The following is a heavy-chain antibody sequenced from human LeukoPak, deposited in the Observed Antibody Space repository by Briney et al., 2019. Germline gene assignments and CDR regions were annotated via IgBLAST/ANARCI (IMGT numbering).Heavy chain of an antibody. Sequence: GGSLRLSCVASGFIFRDYAMSWVRQTPAGGLEWVSSLRGDGETFHTDSVKGRFTLSRDHSRNTVYLQLSNLRVEDTAAYYCAKASWVSSADAVLWGQGTLVTVS. V-gene: IGHV3-23*01. CDR3: AKASWVSSADAVL. J-gene: IGHJ4*02. CDR2: LRGDGET. D-gene: IGHD3-16*01. CDR1: GFIFRDYA.